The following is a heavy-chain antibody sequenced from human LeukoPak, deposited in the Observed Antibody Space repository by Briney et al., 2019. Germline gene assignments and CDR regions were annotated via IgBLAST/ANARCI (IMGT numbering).Heavy chain of an antibody. V-gene: IGHV3-7*01. CDR1: GFTFSSYW. J-gene: IGHJ2*01. CDR2: IKQDGSEK. CDR3: ARHGGSGWSYWHFDL. D-gene: IGHD6-19*01. Sequence: GGSLRLSCAASGFTFSSYWMSWVRQAPGKGLEWVANIKQDGSEKYYVDSVKGRFTISRDNAKNSLYLQMNSLRAEDTAVYYCARHGGSGWSYWHFDLWGRGTLVTVSS.